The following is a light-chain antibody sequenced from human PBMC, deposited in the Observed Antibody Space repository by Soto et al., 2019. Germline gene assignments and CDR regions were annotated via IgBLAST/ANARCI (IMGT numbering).Light chain of an antibody. J-gene: IGLJ1*01. CDR2: DVS. CDR1: SSDVGSYNL. Sequence: QSSLTQPASVSGSPGQSITISCTGTSSDVGSYNLVSWYQQHPGKAPTLMIYDVSNRPSGVSNRFSGSKSSNTASLTISGPQAEDEADYYCCSYAGSSTFAYVFGTGTKLTVL. CDR3: CSYAGSSTFAYV. V-gene: IGLV2-23*02.